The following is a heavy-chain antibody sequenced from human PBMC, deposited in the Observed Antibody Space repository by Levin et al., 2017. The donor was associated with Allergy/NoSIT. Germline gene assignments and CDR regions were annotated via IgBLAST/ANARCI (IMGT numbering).Heavy chain of an antibody. CDR1: GFTFSSFA. CDR2: ISGSGGST. V-gene: IGHV3-23*01. J-gene: IGHJ4*02. Sequence: LTGGSLRLSCAASGFTFSSFAMSWVRQAPGKGLEWVSAISGSGGSTYYADSVKGRFTISRDNAENTLYLQMHSLRAEDTAVYYCAKRTTMVTTSPFGWGQGTLVTVSS. D-gene: IGHD5-18*01. CDR3: AKRTTMVTTSPFG.